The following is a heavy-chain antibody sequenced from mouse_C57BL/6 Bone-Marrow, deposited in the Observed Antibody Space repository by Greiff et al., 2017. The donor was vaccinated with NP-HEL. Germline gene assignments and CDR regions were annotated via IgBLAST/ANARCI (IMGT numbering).Heavy chain of an antibody. CDR1: GFTFSSYA. CDR2: ISDGGSYT. D-gene: IGHD4-1*02. CDR3: ARAPTGTGDY. V-gene: IGHV5-4*03. J-gene: IGHJ2*01. Sequence: EVKLMESGGGLVKPGGSLELSCAASGFTFSSYAMSWVRQTPEKRLEWVATISDGGSYTYYPDNVKGRFTISRDNAKNNLYLQMSHLKSEDTAMYYCARAPTGTGDYWGQGTTLTVSS.